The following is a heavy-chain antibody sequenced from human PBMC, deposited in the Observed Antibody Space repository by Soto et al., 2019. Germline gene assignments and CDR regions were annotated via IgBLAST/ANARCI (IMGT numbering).Heavy chain of an antibody. CDR2: IYYSGST. D-gene: IGHD6-13*01. V-gene: IGHV4-59*01. J-gene: IGHJ4*02. CDR3: AGISSGRSWYLFDY. CDR1: GGSISSYY. Sequence: PSETLSLTCTVSGGSISSYYWSWIRQPPGKGLEWIGYIYYSGSTNYNPSLKSRVTISVDTSKNQFSLKLSSVTAADTAVYYCAGISSGRSWYLFDYWGQGTLVTVSS.